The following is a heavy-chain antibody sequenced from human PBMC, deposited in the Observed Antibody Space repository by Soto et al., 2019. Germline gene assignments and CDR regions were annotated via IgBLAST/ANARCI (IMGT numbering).Heavy chain of an antibody. CDR3: ARDGGRHSGGIDY. CDR1: GGPFSSYS. Sequence: QVQLVQSGAEVKKPGSSVKDSCKASGGPFSSYSINWVRQAPGQGLEWMGEIIPIFGTANYAQKFQGRVTITADESTSTAYMELSSLRSEDTAVYYCARDGGRHSGGIDYWGQGTLVTVSS. CDR2: IIPIFGTA. V-gene: IGHV1-69*01. J-gene: IGHJ4*02. D-gene: IGHD1-26*01.